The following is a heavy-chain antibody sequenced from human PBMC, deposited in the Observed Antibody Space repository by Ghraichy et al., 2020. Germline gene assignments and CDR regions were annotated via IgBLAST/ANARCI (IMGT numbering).Heavy chain of an antibody. J-gene: IGHJ6*02. CDR1: GFTFSRYT. CDR3: ATTYYDYRSGYF. CDR2: ISISSSYI. D-gene: IGHD3-3*01. Sequence: LSLTCAASGFTFSRYTMNWVRQAPGKGLEWVSSISISSSYIHYADSVKGRFTISRDNAKNAVFLQMNSLRAEDTAVYYCATTYYDYRSGYFWGQGTTVTVSS. V-gene: IGHV3-21*01.